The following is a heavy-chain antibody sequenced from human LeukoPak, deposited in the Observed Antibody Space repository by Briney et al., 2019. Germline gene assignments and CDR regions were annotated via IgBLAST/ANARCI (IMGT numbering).Heavy chain of an antibody. CDR1: GGSISSYY. CDR3: ARRDDAFDI. Sequence: SETLSLTCTVSGGSISSYYWSWIRQPPGKGLEWIGYIYYSGSTNYNPSLKSRVTISVDTSKNQSSLKLSSVTAADTAVYYCARRDDAFDIWGQETMVTVSS. CDR2: IYYSGST. V-gene: IGHV4-59*01. D-gene: IGHD3-10*01. J-gene: IGHJ3*02.